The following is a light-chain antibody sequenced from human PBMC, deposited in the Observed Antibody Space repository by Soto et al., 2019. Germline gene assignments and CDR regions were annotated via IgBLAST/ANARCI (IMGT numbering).Light chain of an antibody. CDR1: QGIAPY. CDR2: ATS. CDR3: QKYSSAPLT. J-gene: IGKJ4*01. Sequence: DVQMTQSPSSLSAFVGDRVTITCRASQGIAPYLAWFQEKPGKVPKLLIYATSTLQSGVPSRFSGSGSGTDFTLTINSLQPEEFGTYYCQKYSSAPLTFGGGTKVEIK. V-gene: IGKV1-27*01.